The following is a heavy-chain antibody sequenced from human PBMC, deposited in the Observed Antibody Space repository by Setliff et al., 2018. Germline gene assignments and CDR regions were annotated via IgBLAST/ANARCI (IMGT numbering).Heavy chain of an antibody. CDR1: GFTFSSYW. CDR3: AKGDITAGYAFDI. CDR2: IKQDGSEK. V-gene: IGHV3-7*01. Sequence: PGGSLRLSCAASGFTFSSYWMSRVRQAPGKGLEWVANIKQDGSEKYYVDSVKGRFTISRDNSKNTLYLQMNSLRAEDTAVYYCAKGDITAGYAFDIWGQGTMVTVSS. D-gene: IGHD6-13*01. J-gene: IGHJ3*02.